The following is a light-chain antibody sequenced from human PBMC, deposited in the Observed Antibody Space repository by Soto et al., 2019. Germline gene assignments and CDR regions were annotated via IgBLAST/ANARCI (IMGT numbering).Light chain of an antibody. V-gene: IGKV1-5*01. Sequence: DIQMTQSPSNLSASVGDRVTITCRASQSISSWLAWYQQKPGKAPKLLIYDASSLESGVPSRFSGSGSGTEFSLTISSLQPDDFATYYCQQYNDYPWTFGQGTKVEIK. J-gene: IGKJ1*01. CDR2: DAS. CDR1: QSISSW. CDR3: QQYNDYPWT.